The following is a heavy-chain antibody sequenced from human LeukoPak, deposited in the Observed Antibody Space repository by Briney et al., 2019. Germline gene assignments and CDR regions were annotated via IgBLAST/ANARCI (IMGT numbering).Heavy chain of an antibody. CDR1: GFTFSDYY. Sequence: GGSLRLSCAASGFTFSDYYMSWIRQAPGKGLECVSYISSSGNTTYYSDSVRGRFTISRDNAKNSLHLQMNSLRAEDTAVYYCARDGGSSWYFDYWGQGTLATVSS. D-gene: IGHD6-13*01. CDR3: ARDGGSSWYFDY. V-gene: IGHV3-11*04. CDR2: ISSSGNTT. J-gene: IGHJ4*02.